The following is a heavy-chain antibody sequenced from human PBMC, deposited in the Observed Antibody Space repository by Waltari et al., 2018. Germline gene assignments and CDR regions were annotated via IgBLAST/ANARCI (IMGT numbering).Heavy chain of an antibody. CDR3: ARDLLVVTVRDYYMDV. Sequence: QVQLVQSGAEVKKPGSSVKVSCKASGGTFSSYAISWVRQAPGQGLEWMGGIIPIFGTADYAQNFQGRVTITTADSTSTAYMELSSLISEDTAVYYCARDLLVVTVRDYYMDVWGKGTTVTVSS. J-gene: IGHJ6*03. V-gene: IGHV1-69*05. D-gene: IGHD3-22*01. CDR2: IIPIFGTA. CDR1: GGTFSSYA.